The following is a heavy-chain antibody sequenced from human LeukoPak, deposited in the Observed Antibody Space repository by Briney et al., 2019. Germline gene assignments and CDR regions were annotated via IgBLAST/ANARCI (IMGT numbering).Heavy chain of an antibody. D-gene: IGHD6-6*01. V-gene: IGHV3-23*01. J-gene: IGHJ4*02. Sequence: HPGGSLRLSCVASGFTFTNYAMTWVRQAPGKGLEWVSAISGSGGSTYYADSVKGRFTISRDNSKNTLYLQMNSRRAGDTAVYYWAKDGGEYTSSSAASGGQGPRVTVSS. CDR2: ISGSGGST. CDR1: GFTFTNYA. CDR3: AKDGGEYTSSSAAS.